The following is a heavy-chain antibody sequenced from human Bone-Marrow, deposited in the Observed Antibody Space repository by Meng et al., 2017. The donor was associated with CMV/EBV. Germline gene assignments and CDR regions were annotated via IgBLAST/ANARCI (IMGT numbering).Heavy chain of an antibody. CDR1: GGSFSGYY. CDR2: INHSGST. V-gene: IGHV4-34*01. Sequence: SETLSLTCAVYGGSFSGYYWSWIRQPPGKGLEWIGEINHSGSTNYNPSLKSRVTISVDTSKNQFSLKLSSVTAADTAVYYCARGYILRSIVVVIAMWLTDWGQGTLVTVSS. CDR3: ARGYILRSIVVVIAMWLTD. D-gene: IGHD2-21*01. J-gene: IGHJ4*02.